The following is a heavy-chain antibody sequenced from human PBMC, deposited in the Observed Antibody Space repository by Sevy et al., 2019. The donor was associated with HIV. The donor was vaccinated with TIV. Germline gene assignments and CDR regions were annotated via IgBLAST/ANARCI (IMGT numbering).Heavy chain of an antibody. CDR2: IDHGGST. CDR1: GGSFSGYY. Sequence: SEILSLTCAVYGGSFSGYYWSWIRQPPGKGLEWIGEIDHGGSTKYNPSLKSRVTISVDTSKNQFSLKLNSVTAADTDVYYCARIKLSGWRLDYWGQGTLVTVSS. J-gene: IGHJ4*02. V-gene: IGHV4-34*01. D-gene: IGHD6-19*01. CDR3: ARIKLSGWRLDY.